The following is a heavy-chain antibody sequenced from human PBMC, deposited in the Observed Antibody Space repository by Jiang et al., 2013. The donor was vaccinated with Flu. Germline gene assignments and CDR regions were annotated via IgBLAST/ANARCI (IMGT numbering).Heavy chain of an antibody. J-gene: IGHJ3*02. D-gene: IGHD4-23*01. V-gene: IGHV4-34*01. CDR2: INHSGST. Sequence: LLKPSETLSLTCAVYGGSFSGYYWSWIRQPPGKGLEWIGEINHSGSTNYNPSLKSRVTISVDTSKNQFSLKLSSVTAADTAVYYCARGLFGYGGKIRAYDAFDIWGQGTMVTVSS. CDR1: GGSFSGYY. CDR3: ARGLFGYGGKIRAYDAFDI.